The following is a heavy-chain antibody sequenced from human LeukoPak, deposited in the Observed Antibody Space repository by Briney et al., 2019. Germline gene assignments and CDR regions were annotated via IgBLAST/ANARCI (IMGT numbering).Heavy chain of an antibody. V-gene: IGHV3-74*01. CDR3: AREELGYCSSTSCLISSAFDI. J-gene: IGHJ3*02. Sequence: GRSLRLSCAASGFTFSSYWMHWVRQAPGKGLVRVSRINSDGSSTSYADSVKGRFTISRDNAKNTLYLQMNSLRAEDTAVYYCAREELGYCSSTSCLISSAFDIWGQGTMVTVSS. CDR2: INSDGSST. CDR1: GFTFSSYW. D-gene: IGHD2-2*01.